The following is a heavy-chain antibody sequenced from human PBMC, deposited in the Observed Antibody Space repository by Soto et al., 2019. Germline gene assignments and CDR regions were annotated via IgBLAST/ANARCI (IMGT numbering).Heavy chain of an antibody. CDR3: VRDAFPTIKAAGVSPGDV. CDR2: ISGQSGKR. V-gene: IGHV1-18*01. CDR1: GYTFIIYG. J-gene: IGHJ6*02. D-gene: IGHD6-13*01. Sequence: QVQLVQSGAEVRTPGASVKVSCKTSGYTFIIYGISWVRQAPVQGLERMGWISGQSGKRYFAEKIQGRITLTADTSTNTVYMEMRTLSSDDTAVYYCVRDAFPTIKAAGVSPGDVWGQGTTVTVS.